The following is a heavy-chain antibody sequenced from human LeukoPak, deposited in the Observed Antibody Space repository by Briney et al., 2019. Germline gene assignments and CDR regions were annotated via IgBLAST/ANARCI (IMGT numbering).Heavy chain of an antibody. Sequence: SETLSLTCTDSGGSISSGSYYWSWIRQPAGKGLEWIGRIYTSGSTNYNPSLKSRVTISVDTSKNQFSLRLSSVTAADTAVYYCAIGMYSTDYWGQETLVTVSS. CDR1: GGSISSGSYY. V-gene: IGHV4-61*02. D-gene: IGHD2-8*01. CDR3: AIGMYSTDY. CDR2: IYTSGST. J-gene: IGHJ4*02.